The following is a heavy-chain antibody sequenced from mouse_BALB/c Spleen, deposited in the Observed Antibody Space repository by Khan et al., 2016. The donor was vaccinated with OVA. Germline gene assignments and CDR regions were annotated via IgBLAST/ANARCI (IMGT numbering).Heavy chain of an antibody. Sequence: QVQLKESGPGLVQPSQSLSITCTVSGFSLPNYSVHWVRQSPGKGLEWLGVIWSAGSTDYNEAFISRLTISKDNSRGQVSFKMNNLQPNDTAIYYCARRGYDYGRGALFAYWGQGTLVTVSA. CDR1: GFSLPNYS. D-gene: IGHD2-4*01. CDR3: ARRGYDYGRGALFAY. V-gene: IGHV2-2*02. J-gene: IGHJ3*01. CDR2: IWSAGST.